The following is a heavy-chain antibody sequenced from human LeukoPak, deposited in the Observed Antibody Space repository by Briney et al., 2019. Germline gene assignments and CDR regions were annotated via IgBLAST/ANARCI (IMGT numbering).Heavy chain of an antibody. CDR1: GFTFSSYS. CDR3: AKDLYGDYGTSFDY. V-gene: IGHV3-21*01. J-gene: IGHJ4*02. CDR2: ISSSSSYI. D-gene: IGHD4-17*01. Sequence: GGSLRLSCAVSGFTFSSYSMSWVRQAPGKGLEWVSSISSSSSYIYYADSVKGRFTISRDNAKNSLYLQMNSLRAEDTAVYYCAKDLYGDYGTSFDYWGQGTLVTVSS.